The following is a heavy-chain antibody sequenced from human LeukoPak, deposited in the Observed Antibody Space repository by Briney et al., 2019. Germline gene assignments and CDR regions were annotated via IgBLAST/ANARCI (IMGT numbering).Heavy chain of an antibody. V-gene: IGHV1-18*01. CDR1: GYTFTSYG. Sequence: GASVKVSCKASGYTFTSYGISWVRQAPGQGLEWMGWISAYNGNTNYAQKLQGRVTMTRNTSISTAYMELSSLRSEDTAVYYCARGPLYYDILTGYWGYYMDVWGKGTTVTISS. J-gene: IGHJ6*03. CDR2: ISAYNGNT. CDR3: ARGPLYYDILTGYWGYYMDV. D-gene: IGHD3-9*01.